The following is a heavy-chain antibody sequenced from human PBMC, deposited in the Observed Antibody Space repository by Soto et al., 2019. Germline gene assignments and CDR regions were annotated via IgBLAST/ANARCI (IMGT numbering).Heavy chain of an antibody. Sequence: GGSLRLSCAASGFTFSSYSMNWVRQAPGKGLEWVSSISSSSSYIYYADSVKGRFTISRDNAKNSLYLQMNSLRAEDTAVYYCARVASSYCSGGSCYYYYYYYMDVWGKGTTVTVSS. V-gene: IGHV3-21*01. CDR2: ISSSSSYI. J-gene: IGHJ6*03. CDR3: ARVASSYCSGGSCYYYYYYYMDV. D-gene: IGHD2-15*01. CDR1: GFTFSSYS.